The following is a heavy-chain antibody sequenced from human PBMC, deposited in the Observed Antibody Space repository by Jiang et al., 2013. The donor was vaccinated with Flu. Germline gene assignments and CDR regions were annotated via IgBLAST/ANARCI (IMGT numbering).Heavy chain of an antibody. CDR1: GFSFNNFA. D-gene: IGHD3-10*01. V-gene: IGHV3-30*04. J-gene: IGHJ4*02. CDR3: ARDLYGPGSPRGLLDY. CDR2: ISNDGSSI. Sequence: VQLVESGGGVVQPGRSLRLSCAASGFSFNNFAMHWVRQAPGKGLEWVAVISNDGSSIYYADSVKGRFTISRDNSKNTLYLQMNSLRAEDTAVYYCARDLYGPGSPRGLLDYWGQGSLVTVSS.